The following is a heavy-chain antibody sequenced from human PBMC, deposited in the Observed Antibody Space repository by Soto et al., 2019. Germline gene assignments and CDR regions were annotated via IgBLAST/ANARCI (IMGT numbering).Heavy chain of an antibody. CDR3: AKSLPGGYFDWLSPFDY. D-gene: IGHD3-9*01. V-gene: IGHV3-23*01. Sequence: PGGSLRLSCAASGFTFSSYAMSWVRQAPGKGLEWVSAISGSGGSTYYADSVKGRFTISRDNSKNTLYLQMNSLRAEDTAVYYCAKSLPGGYFDWLSPFDYWGQGTLVTVSS. J-gene: IGHJ4*02. CDR2: ISGSGGST. CDR1: GFTFSSYA.